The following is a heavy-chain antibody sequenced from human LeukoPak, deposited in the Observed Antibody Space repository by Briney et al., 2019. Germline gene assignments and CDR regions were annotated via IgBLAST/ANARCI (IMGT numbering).Heavy chain of an antibody. V-gene: IGHV3-74*03. J-gene: IGHJ5*02. Sequence: GGSLRLSCAASGFTVSIYWMHWVRQAPGKGLVWVSRINSDGSRRMYADSVKGRFTISRDNAKNTLYLQMNSLRAEDTATYFCTRGGYCGADNCYSGGDYFDPWGQGTLVTVSS. CDR2: INSDGSRR. CDR1: GFTVSIYW. D-gene: IGHD2-15*01. CDR3: TRGGYCGADNCYSGGDYFDP.